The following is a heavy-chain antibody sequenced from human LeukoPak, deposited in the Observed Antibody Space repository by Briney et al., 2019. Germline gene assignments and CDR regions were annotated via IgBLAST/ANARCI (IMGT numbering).Heavy chain of an antibody. Sequence: PSETLSLTCTVSGGSISSSSYYWGWIRQPPGKGLEWIGSIYYSGSTYYNPSLKSRVTISVDTSKNQFSLKLSSVTAADTAVYYCASQSSGWRFDYWGQGTLVTVSS. V-gene: IGHV4-39*01. D-gene: IGHD6-19*01. J-gene: IGHJ4*02. CDR1: GGSISSSSYY. CDR3: ASQSSGWRFDY. CDR2: IYYSGST.